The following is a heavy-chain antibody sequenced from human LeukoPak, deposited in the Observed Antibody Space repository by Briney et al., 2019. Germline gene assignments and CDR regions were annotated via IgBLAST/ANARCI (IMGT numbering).Heavy chain of an antibody. D-gene: IGHD3-10*01. CDR2: ISSGGST. CDR3: ARDRITMVRGAIDAFDI. J-gene: IGHJ3*02. Sequence: GGSLRLSCAASGFTVSTNYMSSVRPAPGEGREWVSVISSGGSTYYPDSVKGRFTICRDNSKNTLYLQMNSLRAEDTAVYYCARDRITMVRGAIDAFDIWGQGTMVTVSS. CDR1: GFTVSTNY. V-gene: IGHV3-53*01.